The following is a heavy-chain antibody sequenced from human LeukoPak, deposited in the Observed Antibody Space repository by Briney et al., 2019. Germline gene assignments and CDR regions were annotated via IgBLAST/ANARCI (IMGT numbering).Heavy chain of an antibody. V-gene: IGHV3-23*01. CDR3: AKGIYDYVWGSYPDY. Sequence: GGSLRLSCAASGFTFSSYAMSWVRQAPGKGLEWVSAISGSGGSTYYADSVKGRFTISRDNPKNTLYLQMNSLRAEDTAVYYCAKGIYDYVWGSYPDYWGQGTLVTVSS. J-gene: IGHJ4*02. CDR1: GFTFSSYA. CDR2: ISGSGGST. D-gene: IGHD3-16*02.